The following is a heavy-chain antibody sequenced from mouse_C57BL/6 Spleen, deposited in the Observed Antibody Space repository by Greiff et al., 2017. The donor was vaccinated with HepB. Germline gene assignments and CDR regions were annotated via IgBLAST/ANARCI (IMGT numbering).Heavy chain of an antibody. CDR3: ARDYFDY. V-gene: IGHV5-17*01. CDR2: ISSGSSTI. J-gene: IGHJ2*01. CDR1: GFTFSDYG. Sequence: EVKLMESGGGLVKPGGSLKLSCAASGFTFSDYGMHWVRQAPEKGLEWVAYISSGSSTIYYADTVKSRFTISRDNAKNTLFLQMTSLRSEDTAMYYCARDYFDYWGQGTTLTVSS.